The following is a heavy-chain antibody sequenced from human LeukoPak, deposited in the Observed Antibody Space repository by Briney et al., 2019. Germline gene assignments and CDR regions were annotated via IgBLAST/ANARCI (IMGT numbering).Heavy chain of an antibody. D-gene: IGHD3-9*01. CDR2: IYYSGST. V-gene: IGHV4-59*01. CDR3: ARDSRLGSAGYYYYYMDV. J-gene: IGHJ6*03. CDR1: GGSISSYY. Sequence: KPSETLSLTCTVSGGSISSYYWSWIRQPPGKGLEWIGYIYYSGSTNYNPSLKSRVTISVDTSKNQFSLKLSSVTAADTAVYYCARDSRLGSAGYYYYYMDVWGKGTTVTVSS.